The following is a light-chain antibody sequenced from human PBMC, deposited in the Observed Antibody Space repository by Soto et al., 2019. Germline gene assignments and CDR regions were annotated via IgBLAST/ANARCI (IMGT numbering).Light chain of an antibody. Sequence: DIQMTQSPSSLSASVGDRVTITCRASQSIAGYLSWYQQKPGKAPKFLIYSASSLQRGVPSRFRGSGSGTDFTLTITGLQPEDFANYYCQQSFTVPITFGQGTRLEIK. CDR3: QQSFTVPIT. V-gene: IGKV1-39*01. J-gene: IGKJ5*01. CDR2: SAS. CDR1: QSIAGY.